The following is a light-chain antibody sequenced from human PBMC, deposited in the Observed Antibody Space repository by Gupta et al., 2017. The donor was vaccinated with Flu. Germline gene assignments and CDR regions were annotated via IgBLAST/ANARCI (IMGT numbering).Light chain of an antibody. V-gene: IGKV2-28*01. CDR2: LGS. CDR1: PSLVGGTGYNY. CDR3: KQARQSPLT. J-gene: IGKJ4*01. Sequence: IVLPQSPLSLSVTPGEPASISCRSSPSLVGGTGYNYLDWYLQRPGQSPQLLIYLGSTRASGVPDRFSGSGSGTDFTLNISSVGAEDVGVYYCKQARQSPLTFGGGTKVEF.